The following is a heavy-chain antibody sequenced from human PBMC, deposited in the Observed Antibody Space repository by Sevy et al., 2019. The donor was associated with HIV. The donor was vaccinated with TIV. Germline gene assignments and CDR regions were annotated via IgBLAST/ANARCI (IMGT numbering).Heavy chain of an antibody. Sequence: ASVKVSCKVSGYTLTALSMHWVWQAPGKGLEWMGTFDPEDGETRFAQKFQGRVTMTEDTSTDTAYMELSSLRSEDTAVYFGATTKDYYDSSGYPFDHWGQGALVTVSS. CDR1: GYTLTALS. V-gene: IGHV1-24*01. D-gene: IGHD3-22*01. J-gene: IGHJ4*02. CDR3: ATTKDYYDSSGYPFDH. CDR2: FDPEDGET.